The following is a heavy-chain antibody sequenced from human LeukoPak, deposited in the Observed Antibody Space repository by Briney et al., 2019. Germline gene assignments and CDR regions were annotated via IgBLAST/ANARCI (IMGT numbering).Heavy chain of an antibody. J-gene: IGHJ5*02. CDR3: ARDKDVLLWFGESYPYWFDP. D-gene: IGHD3-10*01. Sequence: SETLSLTCTVSGGSISSGSYYWSWIRQPAGKGLEWIGRIYTSGSTNYNPSLKSRVTISVDTSKNQFSLKLSSVTAADTAVYYCARDKDVLLWFGESYPYWFDPWGQGTLVTVSS. V-gene: IGHV4-61*02. CDR1: GGSISSGSYY. CDR2: IYTSGST.